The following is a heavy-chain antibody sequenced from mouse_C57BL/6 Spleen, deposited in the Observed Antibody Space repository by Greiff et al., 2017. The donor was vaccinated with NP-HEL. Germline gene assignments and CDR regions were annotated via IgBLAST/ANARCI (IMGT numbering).Heavy chain of an antibody. CDR3: ARGGLAY. J-gene: IGHJ3*01. Sequence: QVQLKESGAELVRPGASVTLSCKASGYTFTDYEMHWVKQTPVHGLEWIGAIDPETGGTAYNQKFKGKAILTADKSSSTAYMELRSLTSEDSAVSYCARGGLAYWGQGTLVTVSA. CDR2: IDPETGGT. V-gene: IGHV1-15*01. CDR1: GYTFTDYE.